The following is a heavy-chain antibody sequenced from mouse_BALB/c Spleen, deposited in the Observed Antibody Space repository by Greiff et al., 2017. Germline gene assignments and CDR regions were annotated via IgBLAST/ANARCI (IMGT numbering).Heavy chain of an antibody. J-gene: IGHJ4*01. V-gene: IGHV5-17*02. Sequence: DVQLQESGGGLVQPGGSRKLSCAASGFTFSSFGMHWVRQAPEKGLEWVAYISSGSSTIYYADTVKGRFTISRDNPKNTLFLQMTSLRSEDTAMYYCARSGTGTYAMDYWGQGTSVTVSS. CDR2: ISSGSSTI. D-gene: IGHD4-1*01. CDR3: ARSGTGTYAMDY. CDR1: GFTFSSFG.